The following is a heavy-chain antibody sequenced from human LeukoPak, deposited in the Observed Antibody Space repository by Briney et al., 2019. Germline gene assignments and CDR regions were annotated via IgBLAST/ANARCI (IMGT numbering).Heavy chain of an antibody. D-gene: IGHD6-19*01. CDR3: ARDVQQWPLL. V-gene: IGHV3-30*03. Sequence: GGSLRLSCAASGFTFSSYGMHWVRQAPGKGLEWVAVLSYDGNNKSYADSVKGRFTISRDNAKNSLYLQMNSLRAEDTAVYYCARDVQQWPLLWGQGTMVTVSS. CDR1: GFTFSSYG. J-gene: IGHJ3*01. CDR2: LSYDGNNK.